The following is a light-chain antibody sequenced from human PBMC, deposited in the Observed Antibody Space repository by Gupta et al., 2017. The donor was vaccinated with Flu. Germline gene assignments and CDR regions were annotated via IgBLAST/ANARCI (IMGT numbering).Light chain of an antibody. Sequence: VTISCSGSSSNIGSNYVYWYQQFPGTAPKLLIYNDNRRPSGVPDRFSGSKSGTSASLAISGLRSEDEADYYCAAWDDSLRGLWVFGAGTRLTVL. J-gene: IGLJ3*02. V-gene: IGLV1-47*02. CDR1: SSNIGSNY. CDR2: NDN. CDR3: AAWDDSLRGLWV.